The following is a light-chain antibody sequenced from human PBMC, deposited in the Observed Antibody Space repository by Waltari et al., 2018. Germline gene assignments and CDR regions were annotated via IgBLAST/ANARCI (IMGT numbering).Light chain of an antibody. CDR3: HQFGDPPHT. J-gene: IGKJ2*01. Sequence: ETVLTQSPGTLSLSPGERATLSCRTSRPVTNNYVGWYQQKPGQAPRLLMNGLSSRVPGVPDRFRGSGSGTDFTLTITQLEPEDFAVYYCHQFGDPPHTFGQGTRV. CDR2: GLS. V-gene: IGKV3-20*01. CDR1: RPVTNNY.